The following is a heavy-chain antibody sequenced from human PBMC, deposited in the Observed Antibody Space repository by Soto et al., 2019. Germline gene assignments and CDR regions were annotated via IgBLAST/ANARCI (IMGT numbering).Heavy chain of an antibody. CDR3: ARGVVSAMIPKGFDY. CDR2: IYHSGST. V-gene: IGHV4-30-2*01. D-gene: IGHD3-22*01. CDR1: GGSISSGGYS. J-gene: IGHJ4*02. Sequence: QLQLQESGSGLVKPSQTLSLTCAVSGGSISSGGYSWSWIRQPPGKGLEWIGYIYHSGSTYYNPFLKGRVTISVDRSKNQFSLKLSSVTAADTAVYYCARGVVSAMIPKGFDYWGQGTLVTVSS.